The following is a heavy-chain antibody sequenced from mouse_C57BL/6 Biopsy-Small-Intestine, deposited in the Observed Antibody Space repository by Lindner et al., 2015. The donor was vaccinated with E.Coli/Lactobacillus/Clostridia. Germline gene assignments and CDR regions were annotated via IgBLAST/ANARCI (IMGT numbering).Heavy chain of an antibody. V-gene: IGHV1-81*01. CDR3: ARERVYGSLPY. CDR1: GYTFTNYG. J-gene: IGHJ3*01. D-gene: IGHD1-1*01. CDR2: IYPRSGNT. Sequence: VQLQESGAELARPGASVKLSCKASGYTFTNYGISWVKQRTGQGLEWIGDIYPRSGNTYYNEKFKGKATLTADKSSNTAYMQLSSLTSEDSAVYFCARERVYGSLPYWGQGTLVTVSA.